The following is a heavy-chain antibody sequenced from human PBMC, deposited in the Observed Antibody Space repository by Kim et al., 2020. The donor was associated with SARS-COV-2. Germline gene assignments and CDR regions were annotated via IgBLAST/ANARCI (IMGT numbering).Heavy chain of an antibody. Sequence: SLKSRVTMSVDTSKTQFSLKLSSVTAADTAVYYCARAYSSSWYSRGWFDPWGQGTLVTVSS. D-gene: IGHD6-13*01. CDR3: ARAYSSSWYSRGWFDP. J-gene: IGHJ5*02. V-gene: IGHV4-4*07.